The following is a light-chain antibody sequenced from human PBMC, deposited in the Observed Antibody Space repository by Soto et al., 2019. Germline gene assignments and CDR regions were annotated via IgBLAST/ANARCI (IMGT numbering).Light chain of an antibody. Sequence: QSALTQPASVSGSPGQSITISCTGTSSDVGAYNYVSWYQQHPGKAPKLMIYEVNNRPSGVSNRFSGSKSGNTAYLTISGLQAEDEADYYCSSYTIISTLVFGGGTKLTVL. J-gene: IGLJ3*02. CDR3: SSYTIISTLV. CDR2: EVN. V-gene: IGLV2-14*01. CDR1: SSDVGAYNY.